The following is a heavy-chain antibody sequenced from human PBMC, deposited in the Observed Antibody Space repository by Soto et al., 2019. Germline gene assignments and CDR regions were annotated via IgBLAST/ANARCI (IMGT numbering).Heavy chain of an antibody. V-gene: IGHV3-23*01. D-gene: IGHD6-6*01. CDR1: GFAFSNYA. Sequence: GGSLRLSCAASGFAFSNYAMHWVRQAPGKGLEWVSSISTSIDATYYADSVKGRFTISRDDSKNTLYLQMNSLRAEDSAVYYWAKDRTVAARNFDYWGQGTQVTVSS. J-gene: IGHJ4*02. CDR2: ISTSIDAT. CDR3: AKDRTVAARNFDY.